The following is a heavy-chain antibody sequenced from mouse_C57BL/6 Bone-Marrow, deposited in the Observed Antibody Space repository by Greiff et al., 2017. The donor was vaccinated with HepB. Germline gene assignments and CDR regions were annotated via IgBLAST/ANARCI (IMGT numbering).Heavy chain of an antibody. J-gene: IGHJ2*01. Sequence: VKLQESGAELARPGASVKLSCKASGYTFTSYGISWVKQRTGQGLEWIGEIYPRSGNTYYNEKFKGKATLTADKSSSTAYMELRSLTSEDSAVYFCARGDYDYGGFDYWGQGTTLTVSS. D-gene: IGHD2-4*01. CDR1: GYTFTSYG. V-gene: IGHV1-81*01. CDR3: ARGDYDYGGFDY. CDR2: IYPRSGNT.